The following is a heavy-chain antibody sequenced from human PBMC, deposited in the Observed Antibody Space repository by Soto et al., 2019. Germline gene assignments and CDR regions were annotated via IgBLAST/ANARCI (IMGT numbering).Heavy chain of an antibody. J-gene: IGHJ6*03. CDR2: IIPILGIA. CDR1: GGTFSSYT. D-gene: IGHD3-3*01. Sequence: SVKVSCKASGGTFSSYTISWVRQAPGQGLEWMGRIIPILGIANYAQKFQGRVTITADKSTSTAYMELSSLRSEDTAVYYCARGSSSFWEFAGHYYYYYMDVWGKGTTVTVSS. CDR3: ARGSSSFWEFAGHYYYYYMDV. V-gene: IGHV1-69*02.